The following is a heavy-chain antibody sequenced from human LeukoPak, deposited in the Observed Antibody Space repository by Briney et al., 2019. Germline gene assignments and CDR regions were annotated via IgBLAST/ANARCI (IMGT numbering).Heavy chain of an antibody. J-gene: IGHJ4*02. CDR2: ISYDGSNK. V-gene: IGHV3-30-3*01. Sequence: GGSLRLSCAASGFTFSSYAMHWVRQAPGKGLEWGAVISYDGSNKYYADSVKGRFTISRDNSKNTLYLQMNSLRAEDTAVYYCARSGGSSSWYGFDYWGQGTLVTVSS. D-gene: IGHD6-13*01. CDR1: GFTFSSYA. CDR3: ARSGGSSSWYGFDY.